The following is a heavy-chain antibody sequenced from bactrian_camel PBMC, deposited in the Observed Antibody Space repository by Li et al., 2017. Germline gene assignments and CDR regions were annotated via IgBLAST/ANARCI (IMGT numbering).Heavy chain of an antibody. CDR2: LSPDGTNT. J-gene: IGHJ6*01. V-gene: IGHV3-2*01. CDR3: AADRVEFMISESLCGY. CDR1: GFTITSDY. Sequence: HVQLVESGGGLVQPGGSLRLSCAASGFTITSDYMRWVRQTPGKMLEWVSSLSPDGTNTHYPDSMKGRFTISRDSAKNKVYLQMNSLKPEDTAVYYCAADRVEFMISESLCGYWGQGTQVTVS.